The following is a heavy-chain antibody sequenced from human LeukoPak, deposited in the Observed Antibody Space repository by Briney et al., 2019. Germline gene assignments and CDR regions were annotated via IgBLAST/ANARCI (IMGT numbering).Heavy chain of an antibody. J-gene: IGHJ4*02. CDR2: IVVGSGNT. D-gene: IGHD5-24*01. CDR3: AKEQRRDGYNYFDY. Sequence: SVKVSCKASGFTFTSSAMQWVRQARGQRLEWIGWIVVGSGNTNYAQKFQERVTITRDMSTSTAYMELSSLRAEDTAVYYCAKEQRRDGYNYFDYWGQGTLVTVSS. CDR1: GFTFTSSA. V-gene: IGHV1-58*02.